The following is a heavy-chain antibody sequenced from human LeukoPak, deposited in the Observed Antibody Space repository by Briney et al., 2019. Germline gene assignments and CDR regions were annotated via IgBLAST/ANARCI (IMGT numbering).Heavy chain of an antibody. CDR1: GFTFSSYS. D-gene: IGHD3-22*01. Sequence: RRGSLRLSCAASGFTFSSYSMNWVRPAPGKGLEWVSSISSSSSYIYYADSVKGRFTISRDNAKNSLYLQMNSLRAEDTAVYYCAREKLYYYDSGYPQPFDYWGQGTLVTVSS. CDR3: AREKLYYYDSGYPQPFDY. CDR2: ISSSSSYI. V-gene: IGHV3-21*01. J-gene: IGHJ4*02.